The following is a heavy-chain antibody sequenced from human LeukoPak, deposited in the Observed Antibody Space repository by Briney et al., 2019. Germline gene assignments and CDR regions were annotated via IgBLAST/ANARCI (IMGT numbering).Heavy chain of an antibody. V-gene: IGHV3-11*06. J-gene: IGHJ5*02. CDR1: GFTFSDYY. Sequence: GGSLRLSCAASGFTFSDYYMSWIRQAPGKGLEWVSYISSSSYTNYADSVKGRFTISRDNAKNSLYLQMNSLRAEDTAVYYCARLVYYYGSGSYLYDWFDPWGQGTLVTVSS. D-gene: IGHD3-10*01. CDR2: ISSSSYT. CDR3: ARLVYYYGSGSYLYDWFDP.